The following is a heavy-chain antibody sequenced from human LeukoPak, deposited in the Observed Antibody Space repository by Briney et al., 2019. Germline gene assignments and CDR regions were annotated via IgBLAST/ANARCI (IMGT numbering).Heavy chain of an antibody. D-gene: IGHD3-10*01. J-gene: IGHJ4*02. CDR3: ARSRGVKDY. V-gene: IGHV4-34*01. CDR2: INHSGST. Sequence: ASETLSLTCAVYGGSFSGYYWSWVRQPPGKGLEWVGEINHSGSTNYNPSLKSRVTISVDTSKNQFSLKLSSVTAADTAVYSCARSRGVKDYWGQGTLVTVSS. CDR1: GGSFSGYY.